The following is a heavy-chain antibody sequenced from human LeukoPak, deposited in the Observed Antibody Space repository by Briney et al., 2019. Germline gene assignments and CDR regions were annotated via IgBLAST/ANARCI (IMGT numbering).Heavy chain of an antibody. CDR2: IYHSGNT. CDR3: ARDRNYYDSSGYYFAN. J-gene: IGHJ4*02. Sequence: PSGTLSLTCTVSGGSFSSGSSFWSWIRQPPGKGLEWIGYIYHSGNTNYNPSLKSRVTIPVDTSKSQLSLKLNSVTAADTAVYYCARDRNYYDSSGYYFANWGQGTLVTVSS. CDR1: GGSFSSGSSF. D-gene: IGHD3-22*01. V-gene: IGHV4-61*01.